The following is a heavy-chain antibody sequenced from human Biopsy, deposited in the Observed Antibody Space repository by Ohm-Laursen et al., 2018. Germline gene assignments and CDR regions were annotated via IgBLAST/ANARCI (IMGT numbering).Heavy chain of an antibody. CDR1: GGSINSGGHF. CDR3: TRVRTFGGVIGGYYFDS. CDR2: IYDNGDT. V-gene: IGHV4-31*01. J-gene: IGHJ4*02. D-gene: IGHD3-16*02. Sequence: SETLSLTCSVSGGSINSGGHFWGWVRQSPGKGLEWIGYIYDNGDTYYNPSLMSLVSISADTSKNQVSLRLNSVTAADTAVYYCTRVRTFGGVIGGYYFDSWSQGILVTVSS.